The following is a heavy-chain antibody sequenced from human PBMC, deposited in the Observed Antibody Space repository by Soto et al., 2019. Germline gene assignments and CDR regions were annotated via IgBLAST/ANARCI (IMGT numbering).Heavy chain of an antibody. Sequence: QVQLVESGGGVVQPGRSLRLSCAASGFTFRSYGMHWVRQAPAKGLEWVAVIWYDGSNKNYGDPVKGRFSISRDNSKSTLSLKMDSLSPEDRGVYYCARGPGHNSYYMAFWGKGTTATVS. CDR2: IWYDGSNK. V-gene: IGHV3-33*01. CDR3: ARGPGHNSYYMAF. CDR1: GFTFRSYG. J-gene: IGHJ6*03.